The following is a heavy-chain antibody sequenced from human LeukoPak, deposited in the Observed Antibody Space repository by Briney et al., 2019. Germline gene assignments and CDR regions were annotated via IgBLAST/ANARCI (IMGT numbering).Heavy chain of an antibody. CDR1: GYTFTSYG. CDR2: ISAYNGNT. J-gene: IGHJ4*02. CDR3: ARADYGDYVHYFDY. V-gene: IGHV1-18*01. Sequence: ASVKVSCKASGYTFTSYGISWVRQAPGQGLEWMGWISAYNGNTNYAQKLQGRVTMTTDTSTSTAYMELRSLRSDDTAVYYCARADYGDYVHYFDYWGRGTLVTVSS. D-gene: IGHD4-17*01.